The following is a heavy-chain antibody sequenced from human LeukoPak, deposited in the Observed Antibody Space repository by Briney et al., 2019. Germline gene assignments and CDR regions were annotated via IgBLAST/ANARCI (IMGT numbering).Heavy chain of an antibody. D-gene: IGHD3-10*01. CDR1: GFTFSSYA. CDR3: AKASITMVRGTPRDPFDY. J-gene: IGHJ4*02. Sequence: GGSLRLSCAASGFTFSSYAMSWVRQAPGKGLEWVSAIGGSGGSTYYADSVKGRFTISRDNSKNTLYLQMNSLRAEDTAVYYCAKASITMVRGTPRDPFDYWGQGTLVTVSS. V-gene: IGHV3-23*01. CDR2: IGGSGGST.